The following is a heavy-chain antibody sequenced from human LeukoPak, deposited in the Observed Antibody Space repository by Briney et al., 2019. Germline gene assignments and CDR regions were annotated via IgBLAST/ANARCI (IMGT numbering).Heavy chain of an antibody. CDR1: GFTFSSYD. Sequence: PGGSLRLSCAASGFTFSSYDMHWVRQATGKGLEWVSAIGTAGDTYYPGSVKGRFTISRENAKNSLYLQMNSLRAGDTAVYYCASGGWFGELSLQYDYWGQGTLVTVSS. CDR3: ASGGWFGELSLQYDY. V-gene: IGHV3-13*01. J-gene: IGHJ4*02. CDR2: IGTAGDT. D-gene: IGHD3-10*01.